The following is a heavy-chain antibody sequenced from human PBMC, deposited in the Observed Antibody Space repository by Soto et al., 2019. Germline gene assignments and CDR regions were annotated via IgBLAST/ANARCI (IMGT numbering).Heavy chain of an antibody. D-gene: IGHD5-18*01. CDR3: ARDYSGASTFDY. Sequence: SETLSLTCTVSGASVSSYYWSWIRQPPGKGLEWIGYNYNSEGPHYNPSLKSRVTISLDTSKNQFSLTLSSVTAADTAVYYCARDYSGASTFDYWGQGTLVTVSS. V-gene: IGHV4-59*02. CDR1: GASVSSYY. J-gene: IGHJ4*02. CDR2: NYNSEGP.